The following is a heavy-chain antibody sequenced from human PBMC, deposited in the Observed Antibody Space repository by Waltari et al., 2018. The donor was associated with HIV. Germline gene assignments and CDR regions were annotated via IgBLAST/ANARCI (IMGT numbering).Heavy chain of an antibody. D-gene: IGHD3-9*01. CDR1: KFSLSTYA. CDR3: AKGVAYDLLTGLSPLDY. CDR2: ISGDGITT. J-gene: IGHJ4*02. V-gene: IGHV3-23*01. Sequence: EVQLLESGGGLVQPGGSLRLSCAASKFSLSTYAMSWVRQAPGKGLEWVASISGDGITTDYADTVKCRLTISRDNSKNTLSLQMSSLRGEDTAVYYCAKGVAYDLLTGLSPLDYWGQGTLVTVSS.